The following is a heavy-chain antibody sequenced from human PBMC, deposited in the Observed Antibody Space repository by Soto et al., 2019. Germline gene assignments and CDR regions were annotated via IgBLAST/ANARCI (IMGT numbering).Heavy chain of an antibody. Sequence: PSETLSLTCTVSCGSPSSDNYCSWLRHPPVNFLYCIGHIYYSGNTDYNPSLKSRLAISIDTSKNQFSLKLSSVTAADTAVYFCAREGGESSDGLYYFDSWGQGSLVTVSS. D-gene: IGHD3-16*01. CDR3: AREGGESSDGLYYFDS. CDR1: CGSPSSDNY. J-gene: IGHJ4*02. CDR2: IYYSGNT. V-gene: IGHV4-30-4*01.